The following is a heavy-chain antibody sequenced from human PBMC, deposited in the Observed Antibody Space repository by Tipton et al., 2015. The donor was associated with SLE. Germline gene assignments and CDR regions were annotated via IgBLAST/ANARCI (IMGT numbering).Heavy chain of an antibody. V-gene: IGHV4-39*07. D-gene: IGHD6-13*01. CDR1: GGSISSSSYY. J-gene: IGHJ4*02. CDR2: LYYSGST. Sequence: LRLSCTVSGGSISSSSYYWGWIRQPPGKGLEWIGSLYYSGSTYYNPSLQSRVTISVDTSKNQFSLILSSVTAADTAVYYCARRVRVAAAGTPFDYWGQGTLVTVSS. CDR3: ARRVRVAAAGTPFDY.